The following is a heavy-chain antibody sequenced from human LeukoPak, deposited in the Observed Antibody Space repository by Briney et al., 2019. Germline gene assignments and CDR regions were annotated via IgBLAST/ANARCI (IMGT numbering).Heavy chain of an antibody. D-gene: IGHD1-26*01. Sequence: PSETQSLTCTVSGGSISSSSYYWGWIRQPPGKGLEWIGSIYYSGSTYYNPSLKSRVTISVDTSKNQFSLKLSSVTAADTAVYYCARDGGSYALDYWGQGTLVTVSS. CDR2: IYYSGST. CDR3: ARDGGSYALDY. CDR1: GGSISSSSYY. V-gene: IGHV4-39*07. J-gene: IGHJ4*02.